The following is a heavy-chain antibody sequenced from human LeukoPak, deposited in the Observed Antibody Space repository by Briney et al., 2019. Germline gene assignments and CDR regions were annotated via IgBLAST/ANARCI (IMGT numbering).Heavy chain of an antibody. V-gene: IGHV3-30-3*01. CDR1: GFTFSSYA. Sequence: PGGSLRLSCAASGFTFSSYAMHWVRQAPGKGLEWVAVISYDGSNKYYADSVKGRFTISRDNSKNTLYLQMNSLRAEDTAVYYCARGLDHKQQFDYWGQGTLVTVSS. CDR2: ISYDGSNK. D-gene: IGHD6-13*01. J-gene: IGHJ4*02. CDR3: ARGLDHKQQFDY.